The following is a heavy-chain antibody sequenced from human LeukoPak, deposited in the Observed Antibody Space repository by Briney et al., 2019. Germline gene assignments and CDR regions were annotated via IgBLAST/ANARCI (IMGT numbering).Heavy chain of an antibody. Sequence: ETLSLTCTVSGGSISSYYWSWIRQPPGKGLEWIGYIYTSGSTNYNPSLKSRVTISVDTSKNQFSLKLTSVTAADTAVYYCARGAYYFDYWGQGTLVTVSS. J-gene: IGHJ4*02. CDR3: ARGAYYFDY. V-gene: IGHV4-4*09. CDR2: IYTSGST. CDR1: GGSISSYY. D-gene: IGHD1-26*01.